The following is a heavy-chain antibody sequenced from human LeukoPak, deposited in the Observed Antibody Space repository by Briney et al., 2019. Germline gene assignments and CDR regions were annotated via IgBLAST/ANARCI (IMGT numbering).Heavy chain of an antibody. CDR1: GFTFSHYA. CDR3: AKDMHYYDSSGLTRFDY. Sequence: GGSLRLSCAASGFTFSHYAMHWVRQAPGKGLEWVSAISGSGGSTYYADSVKGRFTISRDNSKNTLYLQMNSLRAEDTAVYYCAKDMHYYDSSGLTRFDYWGQGTLVTVSS. CDR2: ISGSGGST. V-gene: IGHV3-23*01. J-gene: IGHJ4*02. D-gene: IGHD3-22*01.